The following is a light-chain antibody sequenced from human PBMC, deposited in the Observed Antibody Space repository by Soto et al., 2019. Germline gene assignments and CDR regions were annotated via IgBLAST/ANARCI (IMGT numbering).Light chain of an antibody. CDR2: DVN. J-gene: IGLJ1*01. CDR1: NSDVGGSNH. CDR3: CSHAGHYYV. Sequence: QSALTQPRSVSGSPGQSVTISCTGTNSDVGGSNHVSWYQLHPGRAPKLILYDVNKRPSGVPDRFSGSKSDNTASLTISGLQGDDEADYSCCSHAGHYYVFGTGTKLTVL. V-gene: IGLV2-11*01.